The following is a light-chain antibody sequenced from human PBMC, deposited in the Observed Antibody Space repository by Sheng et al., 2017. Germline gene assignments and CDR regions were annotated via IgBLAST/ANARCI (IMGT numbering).Light chain of an antibody. V-gene: IGLV1-51*02. J-gene: IGLJ2*01. Sequence: QSVLTQPPSVSAAPGQKVTISCSGSSSNIGSDYVSWYQQLPGAAPKLLIYETDKRPSGIPDRFSGSKSGTSATLGITGLQTGDEADYYCGTWDSSLSVYCFGGGTKLTVL. CDR2: ETD. CDR1: SSNIGSDY. CDR3: GTWDSSLSVYC.